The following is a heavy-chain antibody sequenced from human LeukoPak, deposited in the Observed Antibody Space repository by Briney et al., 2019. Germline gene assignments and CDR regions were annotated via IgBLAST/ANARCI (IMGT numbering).Heavy chain of an antibody. CDR1: GYSISSGYY. CDR3: ARGGIASRPSCWFDP. Sequence: SETLSLTCTVSGYSISSGYYWGWIRQPPGKGPEWIGSIYHSGSSYYNPSLKSRVTISVDTSKNQFSLKLSSVTAADTAVYYCARGGIASRPSCWFDPWGQGTQVTVSS. J-gene: IGHJ5*02. V-gene: IGHV4-38-2*02. CDR2: IYHSGSS. D-gene: IGHD6-6*01.